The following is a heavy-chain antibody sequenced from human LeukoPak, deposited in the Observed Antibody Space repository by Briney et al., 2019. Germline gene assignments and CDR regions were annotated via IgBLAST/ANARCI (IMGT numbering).Heavy chain of an antibody. D-gene: IGHD2-15*01. V-gene: IGHV4-34*01. CDR3: ARSPRRLGYCSGGSCYYYYGMDV. CDR2: INHSGST. CDR1: GGSFSGDY. J-gene: IGHJ6*02. Sequence: PSETLSLTCAVYGGSFSGDYWSWIRQPPGKGLEWIGEINHSGSTNYNPSLKSRVTISVDTSKNQFSLKLSSATAADTAVYYCARSPRRLGYCSGGSCYYYYGMDVWGRGTTVTVSS.